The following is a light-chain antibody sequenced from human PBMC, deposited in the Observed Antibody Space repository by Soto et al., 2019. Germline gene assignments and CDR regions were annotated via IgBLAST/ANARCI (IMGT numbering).Light chain of an antibody. CDR3: SSYSGSNTLVV. CDR2: EVT. V-gene: IGLV2-18*02. Sequence: QSALTQPPSVSGSPGQSVTISCTGTRSDVGGYDRVSWYQQPPGTAPKLMIYEVTNRPSGVPERFSGSKSGNTASLTISGLQAEDEADYYCSSYSGSNTLVVFGGGTQLTVL. J-gene: IGLJ2*01. CDR1: RSDVGGYDR.